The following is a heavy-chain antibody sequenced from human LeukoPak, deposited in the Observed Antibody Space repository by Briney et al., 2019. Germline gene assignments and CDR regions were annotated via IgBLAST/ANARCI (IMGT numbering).Heavy chain of an antibody. CDR3: ARAIAAAGSY. V-gene: IGHV3-53*01. Sequence: GGSLRLSCAASGFTVSTNYMSWVRQAPGKGLEWVSVIYSGGSTYYVDSVKGRFTISRDNSKNTLYLQMNSLKAEDTAVYYCARAIAAAGSYWGQGTLVTVSS. CDR1: GFTVSTNY. D-gene: IGHD6-13*01. J-gene: IGHJ4*02. CDR2: IYSGGST.